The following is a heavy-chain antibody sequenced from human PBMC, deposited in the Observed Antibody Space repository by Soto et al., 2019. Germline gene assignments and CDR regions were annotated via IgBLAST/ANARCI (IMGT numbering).Heavy chain of an antibody. J-gene: IGHJ5*02. CDR3: ARNTGTLTIFGVVISNNWFDP. D-gene: IGHD3-3*01. CDR1: GYTFTSYG. V-gene: IGHV1-18*01. CDR2: ISAYNGNT. Sequence: ASVKVSCKASGYTFTSYGISWVRQAPGQGLEWMGWISAYNGNTNYAQKPQGRVTMTTDTSTSTAYMELRSLRSDDTAVYYCARNTGTLTIFGVVISNNWFDPWGQGTLVTVSS.